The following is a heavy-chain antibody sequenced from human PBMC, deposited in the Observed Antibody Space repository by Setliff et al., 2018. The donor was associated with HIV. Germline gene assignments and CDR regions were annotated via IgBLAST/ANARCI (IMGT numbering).Heavy chain of an antibody. CDR1: DGSFSGYY. V-gene: IGHV4-34*01. CDR2: IDHSGST. Sequence: SETLSLTCAVYDGSFSGYYWSWIRQPPGKGLEWIGEIDHSGSTNYNPSLRSRVIMSMDTSKNQFSLNLSSVTAADTAVYYCARDFCSSTTCTNWFHPWGQGTLVTVSS. CDR3: ARDFCSSTTCTNWFHP. J-gene: IGHJ5*02. D-gene: IGHD2-2*01.